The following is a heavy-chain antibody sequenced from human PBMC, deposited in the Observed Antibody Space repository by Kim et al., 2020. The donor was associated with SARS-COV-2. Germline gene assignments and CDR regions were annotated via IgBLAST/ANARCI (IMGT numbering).Heavy chain of an antibody. Sequence: SETLSLTCAVSGASISSSNWWSWVRQTPGKGLEWIGEIFHSGTNNYNPSLKSRVTISVDQSKNQFSLKLSSVTDADTAVYYCARVESSSGSAFDYWGQGTLVTVSS. V-gene: IGHV4-4*02. CDR3: ARVESSSGSAFDY. CDR1: GASISSSNW. CDR2: IFHSGTN. D-gene: IGHD3-22*01. J-gene: IGHJ4*02.